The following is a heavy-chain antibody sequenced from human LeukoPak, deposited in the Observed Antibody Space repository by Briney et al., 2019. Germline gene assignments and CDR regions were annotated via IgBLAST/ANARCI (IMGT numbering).Heavy chain of an antibody. CDR2: FDPEDGET. CDR3: ATDLRNLECGSGFPLCHG. V-gene: IGHV1-24*01. J-gene: IGHJ4*02. D-gene: IGHD3-10*01. Sequence: GASVKVSCKVSGYTLTELSMHWVRQAPGKGLEWMGGFDPEDGETIYAQKFQGRVTMTEDTSTDTAYMELSSLRSEDTAVYYCATDLRNLECGSGFPLCHGWGQGTLVTVSS. CDR1: GYTLTELS.